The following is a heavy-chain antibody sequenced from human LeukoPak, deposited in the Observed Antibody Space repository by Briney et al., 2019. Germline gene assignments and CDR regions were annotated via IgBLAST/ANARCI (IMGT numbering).Heavy chain of an antibody. V-gene: IGHV3-30*02. J-gene: IGHJ4*02. D-gene: IGHD3-10*01. Sequence: PGGSLRLSCAASGFTFSSYGVHWVRQAPGKGLEWVAFIRYDGSNKYYADPVKGRFTVSRDNSKNTLYLQMNSLRAEDTAVYYCAKPEGSKGSYTPFDYWGRGTLVTVSS. CDR1: GFTFSSYG. CDR3: AKPEGSKGSYTPFDY. CDR2: IRYDGSNK.